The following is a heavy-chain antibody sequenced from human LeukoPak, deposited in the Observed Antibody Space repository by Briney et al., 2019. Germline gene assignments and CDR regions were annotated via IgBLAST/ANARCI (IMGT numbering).Heavy chain of an antibody. D-gene: IGHD3-16*02. CDR3: ARGYDYVWGSYRKTLDYFDY. V-gene: IGHV4-59*01. CDR1: GGSISSYY. J-gene: IGHJ4*02. CDR2: IYYSGST. Sequence: LETLSLTCTVSGGSISSYYWSWIRQPPGKGLEWIGYIYYSGSTNYNPSLKSRVTISVDTSKNQFSLKLSSVTAADTAVYYCARGYDYVWGSYRKTLDYFDYWGQGTLVTVSS.